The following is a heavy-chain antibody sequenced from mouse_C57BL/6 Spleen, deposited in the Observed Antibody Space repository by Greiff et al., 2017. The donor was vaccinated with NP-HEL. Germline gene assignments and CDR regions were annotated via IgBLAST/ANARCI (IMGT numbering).Heavy chain of an antibody. J-gene: IGHJ4*01. CDR3: AREGEGHYAMDD. Sequence: VKLMESGTELVKPGASVKLSCKASGYTFTSYWMHWVQQSPGHGLEWIGNIIPSNGGTNYNEKFKSKATLSVDNSSTTPYMQLSMLTSEDSAVYNCAREGEGHYAMDDWGQGTSVTVSS. V-gene: IGHV1-53*01. CDR2: IIPSNGGT. CDR1: GYTFTSYW.